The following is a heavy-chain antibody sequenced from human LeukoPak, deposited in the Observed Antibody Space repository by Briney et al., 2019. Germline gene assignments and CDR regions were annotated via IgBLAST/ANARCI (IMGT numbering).Heavy chain of an antibody. CDR3: ARDYYDSRYNWFDP. Sequence: SETLSLTCTVSGGSISSYYWSWIRQPPGKGLEWIGYIYYSGSTNYDPSLKSRVTISVDTSKNQFSLKLSSVTAADTAVYYCARDYYDSRYNWFDPWGQGTLVTVSS. CDR1: GGSISSYY. J-gene: IGHJ5*02. V-gene: IGHV4-59*01. D-gene: IGHD3-22*01. CDR2: IYYSGST.